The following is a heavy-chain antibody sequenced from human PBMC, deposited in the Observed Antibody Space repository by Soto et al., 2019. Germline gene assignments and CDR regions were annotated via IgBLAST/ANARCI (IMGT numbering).Heavy chain of an antibody. D-gene: IGHD3-3*01. V-gene: IGHV3-23*01. J-gene: IGHJ4*02. Sequence: PGGSLRLSCAASGLTFSSYAMSWVRQAPGKGLEWVSAISGSGGSTYYADSAKGRFTISRDNSKNALYLQMNSLRAEDTAVYYCANLPNANYDFWSGYYDYWGQGTLVTVSS. CDR2: ISGSGGST. CDR3: ANLPNANYDFWSGYYDY. CDR1: GLTFSSYA.